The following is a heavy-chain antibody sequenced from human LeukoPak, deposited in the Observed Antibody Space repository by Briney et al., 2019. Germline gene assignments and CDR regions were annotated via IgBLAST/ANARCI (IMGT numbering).Heavy chain of an antibody. V-gene: IGHV3-30*02. CDR1: GFIFNTYG. Sequence: GGSLRLSCAASGFIFNTYGMHWVRQAPGKGLEWVAFIRNDGSDKYYADSVKGRFTISRDNSKNTLYLQMNSLRAEDTAVYYCAKWESENAFNIWGQGTMVTVSS. J-gene: IGHJ3*02. CDR2: IRNDGSDK. CDR3: AKWESENAFNI. D-gene: IGHD1-26*01.